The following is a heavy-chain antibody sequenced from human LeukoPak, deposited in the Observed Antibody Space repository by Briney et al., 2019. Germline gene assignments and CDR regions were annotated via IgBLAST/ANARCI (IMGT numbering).Heavy chain of an antibody. D-gene: IGHD3-16*01. J-gene: IGHJ4*02. V-gene: IGHV4-39*01. CDR1: GFTFSSYA. CDR2: IYYSGST. Sequence: GSLRLSCAASGFTFSSYAMSWVRQAPGKGLEWIGSIYYSGSTYYNPSLKSRVTISIDTSKNQFSLKLSSVTATDTAVYYCARGEKVLDYFDYWGQGTLVTVSS. CDR3: ARGEKVLDYFDY.